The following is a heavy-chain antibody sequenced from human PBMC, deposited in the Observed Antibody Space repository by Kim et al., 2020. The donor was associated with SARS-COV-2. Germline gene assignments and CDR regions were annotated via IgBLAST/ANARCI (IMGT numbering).Heavy chain of an antibody. J-gene: IGHJ4*02. D-gene: IGHD3-10*01. Sequence: GRFTISRENAKNSLYLQMNSLRAGDTAVYYCARGVVKLLWFGEPYCGFDYWGQGTLVTVSS. V-gene: IGHV3-13*01. CDR3: ARGVVKLLWFGEPYCGFDY.